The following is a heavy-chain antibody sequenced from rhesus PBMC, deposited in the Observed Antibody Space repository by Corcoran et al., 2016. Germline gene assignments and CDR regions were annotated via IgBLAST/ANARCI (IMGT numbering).Heavy chain of an antibody. D-gene: IGHD6-13*01. Sequence: QVQLQESGPGLVKPWETLSLTCAVSGGSISDDYYWSWIRQPPGKGLEWMGFIYGSGGGTNYNPSLNNRVTISIDPSKSQFSLKLSSVTAADTAVYYCARVNSSWYAFDFWGQGLSVTVSS. J-gene: IGHJ3*01. V-gene: IGHV4-106*01. CDR2: IYGSGGGT. CDR1: GGSISDDYY. CDR3: ARVNSSWYAFDF.